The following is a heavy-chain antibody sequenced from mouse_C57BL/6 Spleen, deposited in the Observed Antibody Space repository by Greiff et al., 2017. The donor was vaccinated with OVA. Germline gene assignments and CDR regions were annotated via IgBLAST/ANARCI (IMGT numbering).Heavy chain of an antibody. D-gene: IGHD2-5*01. CDR1: GYTFTDYY. CDR2: INPNNGGT. Sequence: VQLQQSGPELVKPVASVKISCKASGYTFTDYYMNWVKQSHGKSLEWIGDINPNNGGTSYNQKFKGKATLTVDKSSSTAYMELRSLTSEDSAVYYCVYSNYRYFDVWGTGTTVTVSS. J-gene: IGHJ1*03. CDR3: VYSNYRYFDV. V-gene: IGHV1-26*01.